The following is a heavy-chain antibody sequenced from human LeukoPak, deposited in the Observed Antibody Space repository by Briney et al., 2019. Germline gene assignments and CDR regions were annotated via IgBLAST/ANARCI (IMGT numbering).Heavy chain of an antibody. V-gene: IGHV4-59*01. J-gene: IGHJ4*02. CDR1: GGSLSDYY. D-gene: IGHD2-2*01. CDR3: ARAAYCSSTACLFDY. CDR2: IYYSGST. Sequence: SETLSLTCTVSGGSLSDYYWTWVRQPPGKGLEWIGYIYYSGSTNYNPSLKSRVTISVDTSKNQFSLNLNSVTAADTAVYYCARAAYCSSTACLFDYWGQGTLVTVSS.